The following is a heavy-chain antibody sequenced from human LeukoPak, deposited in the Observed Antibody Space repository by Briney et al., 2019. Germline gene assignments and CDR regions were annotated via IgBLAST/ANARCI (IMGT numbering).Heavy chain of an antibody. Sequence: GASVKVSCKASGYTFTGYYMHWVRQAPGQGLEWMGWINPNSGGTNYAQKFQGRVTMTRDTSISTAYMELSSLRSEDTAVYYCARTPRGYSSSSAIDAFDIWGQGTMVTVSS. V-gene: IGHV1-2*02. CDR3: ARTPRGYSSSSAIDAFDI. CDR2: INPNSGGT. D-gene: IGHD6-6*01. CDR1: GYTFTGYY. J-gene: IGHJ3*02.